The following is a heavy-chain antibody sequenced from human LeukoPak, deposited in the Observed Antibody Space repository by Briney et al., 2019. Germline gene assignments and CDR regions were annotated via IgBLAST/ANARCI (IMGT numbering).Heavy chain of an antibody. CDR3: AKDDWVAGYYYMDV. D-gene: IGHD3-9*01. CDR2: ISYDGSNK. V-gene: IGHV3-30*18. CDR1: GFTFSSYG. Sequence: GGSLRLSCAASGFTFSSYGMHWVRQAPGKGLEWVAVISYDGSNKYYADSVKGRFTISRDNSKNTLYLQMNSLRAEDTAVYYCAKDDWVAGYYYMDVWGKGTTVTVSS. J-gene: IGHJ6*03.